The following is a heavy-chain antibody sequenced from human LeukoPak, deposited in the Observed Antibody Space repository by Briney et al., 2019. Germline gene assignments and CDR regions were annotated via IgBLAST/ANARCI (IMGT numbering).Heavy chain of an antibody. CDR3: TTDYERYGDYSIDY. Sequence: SETLSLTCTVSGGSIRSSSYYWGWIRQPPGKGLEWIGSIYYSGSTYYNPSLKSRVTISVDTSKNQFSLKLSSVTAEDTAVYYCTTDYERYGDYSIDYWGQGTLVTVSS. J-gene: IGHJ4*02. V-gene: IGHV4-39*07. CDR2: IYYSGST. D-gene: IGHD4-17*01. CDR1: GGSIRSSSYY.